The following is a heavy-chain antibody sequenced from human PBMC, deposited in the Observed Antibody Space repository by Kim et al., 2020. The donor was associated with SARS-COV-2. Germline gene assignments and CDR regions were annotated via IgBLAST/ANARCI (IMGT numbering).Heavy chain of an antibody. Sequence: DSVKGRFTISRDKSKNTLYLQMNSLRAEDTAVYYCAKNRYVGSGYYYFDYWGQGTLVTVSS. J-gene: IGHJ4*02. V-gene: IGHV3-30*02. CDR3: AKNRYVGSGYYYFDY. D-gene: IGHD3-22*01.